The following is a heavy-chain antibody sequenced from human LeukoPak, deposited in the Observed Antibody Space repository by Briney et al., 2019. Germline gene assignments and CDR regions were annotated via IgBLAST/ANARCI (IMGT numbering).Heavy chain of an antibody. CDR2: ISYDGSNK. J-gene: IGHJ4*02. V-gene: IGHV3-30-3*01. Sequence: TGGSLRLSCAASGFTFSSYAMHWVRQAPGKGLEWVAVISYDGSNKYYADSVKGRFTISRDNSKNTLYLQMNSLRAEDTAVYYCARADYYDSSGYYPLLDYWGQGTLVTVSS. CDR3: ARADYYDSSGYYPLLDY. CDR1: GFTFSSYA. D-gene: IGHD3-22*01.